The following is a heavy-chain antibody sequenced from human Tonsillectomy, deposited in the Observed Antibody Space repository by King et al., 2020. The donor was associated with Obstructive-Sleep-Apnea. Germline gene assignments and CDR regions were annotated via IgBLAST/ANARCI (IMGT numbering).Heavy chain of an antibody. CDR3: ARNRDGYNDLFDY. CDR1: GGTFSSYA. D-gene: IGHD5-24*01. V-gene: IGHV1-69*10. Sequence: VQLVESGAEVKKPESSVKVSCKASGGTFSSYAISWVRQAPGQGLEWMGGIIPILGIANYAQKFQGRVTITADKSTSTAYMELSSLRSEDTAVYYCARNRDGYNDLFDYWGQGTLVTVSS. CDR2: IIPILGIA. J-gene: IGHJ4*02.